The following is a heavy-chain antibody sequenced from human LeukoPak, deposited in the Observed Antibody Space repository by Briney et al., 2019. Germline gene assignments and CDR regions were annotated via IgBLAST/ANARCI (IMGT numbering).Heavy chain of an antibody. J-gene: IGHJ4*02. CDR2: IYPGDSDT. V-gene: IGHV5-51*01. Sequence: GESLKISCKGSRYNFFSYWIAWVRQMPGKGLEWMGIIYPGDSDTRYSPSFEGQVTISADRTTTTAYLQWSSLKASDTAIYYCARRHNYGSESYSFFDLWGQGTLVTVSS. D-gene: IGHD3-10*01. CDR1: RYNFFSYW. CDR3: ARRHNYGSESYSFFDL.